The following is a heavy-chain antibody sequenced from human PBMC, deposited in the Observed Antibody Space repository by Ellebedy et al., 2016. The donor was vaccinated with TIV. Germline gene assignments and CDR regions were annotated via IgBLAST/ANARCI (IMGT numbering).Heavy chain of an antibody. Sequence: MPGGSLRLSCAVYGGSFSGYYWSWIRQPPGKGLEWIGEINHSGSTNYNPSLKSRVTISVDTSKNQFSLKLSSVTAADTAVYYCARGKRGGFDYWGQGTLVTVSS. CDR1: GGSFSGYY. J-gene: IGHJ4*02. V-gene: IGHV4-34*01. CDR3: ARGKRGGFDY. D-gene: IGHD3-16*01. CDR2: INHSGST.